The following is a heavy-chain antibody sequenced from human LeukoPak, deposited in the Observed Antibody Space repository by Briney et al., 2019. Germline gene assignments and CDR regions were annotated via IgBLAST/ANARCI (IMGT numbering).Heavy chain of an antibody. V-gene: IGHV4-59*01. CDR2: IYYSGST. CDR3: ARARDYDFWSGYPTPGAFDI. D-gene: IGHD3-3*01. Sequence: SETLSPTCTVSGGSISSYYWSWIRQPPGKGLEWIGYIYYSGSTNYNPSLKSRVTISVDTSKNQFSLKLSSVTAADTAVYYCARARDYDFWSGYPTPGAFDIWGQGTMVTVSS. J-gene: IGHJ3*02. CDR1: GGSISSYY.